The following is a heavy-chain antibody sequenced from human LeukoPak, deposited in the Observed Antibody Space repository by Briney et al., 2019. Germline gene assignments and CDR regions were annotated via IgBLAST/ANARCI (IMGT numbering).Heavy chain of an antibody. J-gene: IGHJ3*02. V-gene: IGHV4-34*01. CDR3: ARVGEVVTNPDAFDI. D-gene: IGHD3-22*01. CDR1: GGSFSVYY. CDR2: INHSGST. Sequence: PSETLSLTCAVYGGSFSVYYWSWIRQPPGKGLEWIGEINHSGSTDYSPSLKSRVTISVDTSKNQFSLKLSSVTAADTAVYYCARVGEVVTNPDAFDIWGQGTMVTVSS.